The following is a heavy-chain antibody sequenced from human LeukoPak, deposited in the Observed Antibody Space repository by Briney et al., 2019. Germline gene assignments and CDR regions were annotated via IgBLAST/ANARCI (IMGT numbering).Heavy chain of an antibody. CDR1: GYTFTGYY. V-gene: IGHV1-2*02. Sequence: ASVKVSCKPSGYTFTGYYIHWVRRAPGQGLEWMGWINPNSGGTNSAQKFQGRVTMTSDTSISTVYMDLSNLRSDDTAVYYCARETGYTEMYYFDYWGLGTLVTVSS. CDR2: INPNSGGT. CDR3: ARETGYTEMYYFDY. J-gene: IGHJ4*02. D-gene: IGHD6-13*01.